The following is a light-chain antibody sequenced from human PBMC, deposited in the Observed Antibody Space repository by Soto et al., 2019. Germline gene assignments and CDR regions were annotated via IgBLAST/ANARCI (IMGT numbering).Light chain of an antibody. V-gene: IGKV3-20*01. CDR3: QHYAGGSRIT. CDR1: PSVANF. CDR2: GAS. Sequence: EIVLTQSPATLSLSPGERSTLSCMASPSVANFVAWYQQKPGQAPRLLISGASSRATGIPDRFSGSGFGTDFTLTISRLEPEDFALYYCQHYAGGSRITFGQGTRLETK. J-gene: IGKJ5*01.